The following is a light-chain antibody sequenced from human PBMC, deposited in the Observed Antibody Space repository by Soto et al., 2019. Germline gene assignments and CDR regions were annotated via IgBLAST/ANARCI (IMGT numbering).Light chain of an antibody. Sequence: QSVLTQPPSVSAARGQKVTISCSGSSSNIGNNYVSWYQQLPGTAPKLLIHDNNKRPSGIPDRFSGSKSGTSATLGITGLQTGDEADYYCGTWDSSLSGVVFGGGTNLTVL. CDR1: SSNIGNNY. V-gene: IGLV1-51*01. J-gene: IGLJ2*01. CDR2: DNN. CDR3: GTWDSSLSGVV.